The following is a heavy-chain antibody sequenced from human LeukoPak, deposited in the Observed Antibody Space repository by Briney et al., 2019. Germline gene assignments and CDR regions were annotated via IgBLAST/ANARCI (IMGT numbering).Heavy chain of an antibody. J-gene: IGHJ3*01. CDR1: GFSLSGYV. CDR3: ARVGGPGAFDV. D-gene: IGHD2-15*01. V-gene: IGHV3-64*01. CDR2: ITNVVGTT. Sequence: GGALRLSCVPSGFSLSGYVMHRVREAPGKGVEYVSAITNVVGTTYYANSVKGRFTISRENSKNTLYLQMGSLRAEDRAVYYCARVGGPGAFDVWGQGTMVTVSS.